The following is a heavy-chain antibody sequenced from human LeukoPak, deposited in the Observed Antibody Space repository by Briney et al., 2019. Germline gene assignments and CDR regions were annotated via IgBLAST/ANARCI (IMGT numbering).Heavy chain of an antibody. V-gene: IGHV3-23*01. CDR1: GVTFSSYA. CDR2: ISGSGGST. CDR3: AKDPHYNTYDYFDY. Sequence: GGSLRLSCAASGVTFSSYAMSWVRQAPGKGLEWVSAISGSGGSTYYAHSVKGRFTISSDNSNNTLYLQINSLRADDTAVYYCAKDPHYNTYDYFDYWGQGTLVTVSS. D-gene: IGHD4-11*01. J-gene: IGHJ4*02.